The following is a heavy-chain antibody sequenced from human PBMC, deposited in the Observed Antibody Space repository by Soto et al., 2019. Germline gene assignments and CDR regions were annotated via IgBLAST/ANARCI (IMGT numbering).Heavy chain of an antibody. CDR3: TRGADGFDY. CDR2: FGTAGDT. CDR1: GFTFSSYD. Sequence: ESGGDLVQPGGSRRLSGAASGFTFSSYDFHWVRQATGKGLEWVSGFGTAGDTYYAGSVKGRFIMSRENAKNSLYLQMNSLRAGDTAVYYCTRGADGFDYWGQGTLVTVSS. V-gene: IGHV3-13*01. J-gene: IGHJ4*02. D-gene: IGHD3-16*01.